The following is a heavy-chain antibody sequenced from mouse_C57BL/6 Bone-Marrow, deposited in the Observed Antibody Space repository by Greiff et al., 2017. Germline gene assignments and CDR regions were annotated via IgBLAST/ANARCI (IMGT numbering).Heavy chain of an antibody. J-gene: IGHJ4*01. CDR2: IWSGGST. Sequence: QVQLQQSGPGLVQPSQSLSITCTVSGFSLTSYGVHWVRQSPGKGLEWLGVIWSGGSTDYNAAFISRLSISKDNSKSQVFLKMNSLQADDTAIYYCARMDYYGSSYGDYAMDYWGQGTSVTVSS. D-gene: IGHD1-1*01. CDR1: GFSLTSYG. CDR3: ARMDYYGSSYGDYAMDY. V-gene: IGHV2-2*01.